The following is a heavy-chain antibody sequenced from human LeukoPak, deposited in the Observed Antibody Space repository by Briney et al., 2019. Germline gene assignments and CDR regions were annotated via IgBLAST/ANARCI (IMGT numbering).Heavy chain of an antibody. CDR2: IYTSEST. D-gene: IGHD5-18*01. CDR3: ASGAPRSGFY. CDR1: GGSISSGSYY. Sequence: SETLSLTCTVSGGSISSGSYYWSWIRQPAGKGLEWIGRIYTSESTNYNPSLKSRVTISIDTSKNQFSLKLSSVTAADTAVYYCASGAPRSGFYWGQGTLVTVSS. V-gene: IGHV4-61*02. J-gene: IGHJ4*02.